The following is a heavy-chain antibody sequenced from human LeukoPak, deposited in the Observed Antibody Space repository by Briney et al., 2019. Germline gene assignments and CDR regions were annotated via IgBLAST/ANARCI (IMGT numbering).Heavy chain of an antibody. CDR3: ARQYYYDSSGYYDY. CDR1: GYTFTSYG. CDR2: ISAYNGNT. J-gene: IGHJ4*02. Sequence: AASVKVSCKASGYTFTSYGISWVRQAPGQGLEWVGWISAYNGNTNYAQKLQGRVTMTTDTSTSTAYMELRSLRSDDTAAYYCARQYYYDSSGYYDYWGQGTLVTVSS. V-gene: IGHV1-18*01. D-gene: IGHD3-22*01.